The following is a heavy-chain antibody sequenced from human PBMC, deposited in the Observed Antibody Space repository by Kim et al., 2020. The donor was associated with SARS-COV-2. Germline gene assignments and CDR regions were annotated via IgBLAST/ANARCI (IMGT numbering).Heavy chain of an antibody. Sequence: EKNYVDSVTGRFTISRDNAKSSLYLQMNFLTADDTAVFYCARGGYSNFDFWGQGTRVTVSS. CDR2: EK. V-gene: IGHV3-7*01. J-gene: IGHJ4*02. CDR3: ARGGYSNFDF. D-gene: IGHD4-4*01.